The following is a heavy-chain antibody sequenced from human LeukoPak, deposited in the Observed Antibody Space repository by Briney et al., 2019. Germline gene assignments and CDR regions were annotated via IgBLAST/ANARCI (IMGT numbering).Heavy chain of an antibody. D-gene: IGHD6-6*01. V-gene: IGHV4-59*01. Sequence: SETLSLTCTVSGGSIGSYYWSWIRQPPGKGLEWIGYIYYSGSTNYNPSLKSRVTISVDTSKNQFSLKLSSVTAADTAVYYCASLEYSSSGGFDPWGQGTLVTVSS. CDR1: GGSIGSYY. CDR3: ASLEYSSSGGFDP. CDR2: IYYSGST. J-gene: IGHJ5*02.